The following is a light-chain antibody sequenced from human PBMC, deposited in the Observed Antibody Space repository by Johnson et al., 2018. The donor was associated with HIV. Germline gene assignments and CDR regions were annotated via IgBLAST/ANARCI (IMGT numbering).Light chain of an antibody. CDR1: SSNIGNNY. CDR3: GTWDSSLSAYV. J-gene: IGLJ1*01. Sequence: QSVLTQPPSVSAAPGQKVTISCSGSSSNIGNNYVSWYQQLPGTAPKLLIYDNNKRPSGIPDRFSGSKSGTSATLGITGLQTGDEADYYYGTWDSSLSAYVFGTGTKVTDL. V-gene: IGLV1-51*01. CDR2: DNN.